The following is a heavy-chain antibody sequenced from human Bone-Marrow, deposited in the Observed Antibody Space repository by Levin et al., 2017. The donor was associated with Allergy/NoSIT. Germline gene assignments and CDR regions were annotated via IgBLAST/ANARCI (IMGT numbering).Heavy chain of an antibody. CDR1: GGSISTSSYY. CDR2: IYYSGST. V-gene: IGHV4-39*01. Sequence: SQTLSLTCTVSGGSISTSSYYWGWIRQPPGKGLEWIGSIYYSGSTYYNPSLKSRVTISVDTSKNHFSLKLTSVTAADTAVYYCARHARVFSGSYDGGFDNWGQGTLVTVSS. CDR3: ARHARVFSGSYDGGFDN. J-gene: IGHJ4*02. D-gene: IGHD3-10*01.